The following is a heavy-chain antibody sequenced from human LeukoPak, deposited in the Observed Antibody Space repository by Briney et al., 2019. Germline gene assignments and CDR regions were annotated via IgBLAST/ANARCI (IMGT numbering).Heavy chain of an antibody. D-gene: IGHD6-6*01. Sequence: SETLSLTCSVSGGSIVSSYWSWIRQPAGKGLEWIGRIYTTGSTNYNPSLKSRVTMSIDTSKNQFSLKLTSVTAADTAVYYCTRVGSSYFDYWGQGTLVTVSS. V-gene: IGHV4-4*07. J-gene: IGHJ4*02. CDR2: IYTTGST. CDR3: TRVGSSYFDY. CDR1: GGSIVSSY.